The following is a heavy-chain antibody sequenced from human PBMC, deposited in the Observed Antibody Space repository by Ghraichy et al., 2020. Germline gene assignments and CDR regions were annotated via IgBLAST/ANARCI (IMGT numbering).Heavy chain of an antibody. CDR2: ISASGSKT. CDR1: GFPFSGYA. J-gene: IGHJ3*02. Sequence: GGSLRLSCAASGFPFSGYAMSWVRQAPGKGLEWVSGISASGSKTYYVDSVKGRFTISRDNSENTLSLQMNSLRGEDTALYYCGKDPNGDFVGAFDIWGQGTMLTVSS. D-gene: IGHD4-17*01. CDR3: GKDPNGDFVGAFDI. V-gene: IGHV3-23*01.